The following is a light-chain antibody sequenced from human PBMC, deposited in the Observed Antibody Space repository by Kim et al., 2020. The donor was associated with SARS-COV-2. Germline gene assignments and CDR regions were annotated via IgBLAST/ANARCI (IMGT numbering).Light chain of an antibody. CDR3: ATWDNSLRAYV. Sequence: QRVTISCTGLTSNIGSNAVNWYHHLPGTAPKFLIYSNNQRPSGVPDRFSASKSGTSASLAISGLQSEDEGDYYCATWDNSLRAYVFGPGTKVTVL. CDR1: TSNIGSNA. CDR2: SNN. V-gene: IGLV1-44*01. J-gene: IGLJ1*01.